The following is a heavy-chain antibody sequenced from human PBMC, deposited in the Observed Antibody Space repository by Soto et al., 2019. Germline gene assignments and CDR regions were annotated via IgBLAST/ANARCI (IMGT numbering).Heavy chain of an antibody. CDR3: ARGNIPAPGDFDS. CDR2: INHSGSS. CDR1: GGSFSGNY. D-gene: IGHD2-2*02. Sequence: PSETLSLTCAVYGGSFSGNYWIWIRQPPGKGLEWIGEINHSGSSNYNPSLKSRVTISVDTSKNQFSLRLNSVTAADTAVYYCARGNIPAPGDFDSWGEGTQVTISS. V-gene: IGHV4-34*01. J-gene: IGHJ4*02.